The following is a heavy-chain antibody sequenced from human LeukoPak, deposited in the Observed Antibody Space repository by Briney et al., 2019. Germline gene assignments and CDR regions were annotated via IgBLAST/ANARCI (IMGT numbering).Heavy chain of an antibody. V-gene: IGHV1-46*01. CDR3: ARDRGGDYMGDY. CDR2: INPSGGST. D-gene: IGHD4-11*01. J-gene: IGHJ4*02. CDR1: GYTFTSYY. Sequence: ASVKVSCKASGYTFTSYYMHWVRQAPGQGLEWMGIINPSGGSTSYAQKFQGRVTMTRDTSTSAVYMELSSLRSEDTAVYYCARDRGGDYMGDYWGQGTLVTVSS.